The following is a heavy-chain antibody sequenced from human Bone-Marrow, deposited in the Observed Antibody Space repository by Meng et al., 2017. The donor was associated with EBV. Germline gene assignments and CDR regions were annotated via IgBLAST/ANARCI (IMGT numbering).Heavy chain of an antibody. CDR3: AKDLFSSGWYDFDY. Sequence: VQLVESGGGLEQPGGSLRLSCTASGFTFSTYAMRWVRQAPGVSTISGSGGGTYYAESVKGRFSISRDNSKDTLYLQMSSLTAEDTAVYYCAKDLFSSGWYDFDYWGQGTLVTVSS. CDR1: GFTFSTYA. V-gene: IGHV3-23*04. J-gene: IGHJ4*02. D-gene: IGHD6-19*01. CDR2: ISGSGGGT.